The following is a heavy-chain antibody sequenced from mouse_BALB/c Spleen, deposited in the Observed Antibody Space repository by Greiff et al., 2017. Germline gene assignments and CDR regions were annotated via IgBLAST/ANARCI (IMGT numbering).Heavy chain of an antibody. CDR2: IYPGDGDT. J-gene: IGHJ3*01. D-gene: IGHD2-1*01. CDR1: GYAFSSSW. Sequence: VQLHQSGPELVKPGASVKISCKASGYAFSSSWMNWVKQRPGPGLEWIGRIYPGDGDTNYNGKFKGKATLTADKSSSTAYMQLSSLTSVDSAVYFCARAIYYGNYGWFAYWGQGTLVTVSA. CDR3: ARAIYYGNYGWFAY. V-gene: IGHV1-82*01.